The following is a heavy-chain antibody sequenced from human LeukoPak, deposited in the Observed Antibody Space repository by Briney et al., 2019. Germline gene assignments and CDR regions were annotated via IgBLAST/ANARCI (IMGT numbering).Heavy chain of an antibody. D-gene: IGHD2-2*01. Sequence: SETLSLTCTVSGGSISSSSYYWGWIRQPPGKGLEWIGSIYYSGSTYYNPSLKSRVTISVDTSKNQFSLKLSSVTAADTAVYYCASLRYCSSTSCPEYFQHWGQGTLVTVSS. J-gene: IGHJ1*01. CDR2: IYYSGST. CDR3: ASLRYCSSTSCPEYFQH. V-gene: IGHV4-39*01. CDR1: GGSISSSSYY.